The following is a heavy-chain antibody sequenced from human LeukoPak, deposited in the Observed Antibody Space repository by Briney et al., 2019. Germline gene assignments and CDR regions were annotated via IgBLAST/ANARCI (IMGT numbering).Heavy chain of an antibody. CDR2: INPSDSDT. Sequence: GESLKISCKGSGYSFTNYWIAWVRQMPGRGLEWMVIINPSDSDTRYSPSFQGQVTISAVKSISTAYLQWSSLKASDSAMYYCARAWNFDYWGQGTLVTVSS. CDR3: ARAWNFDY. J-gene: IGHJ4*02. V-gene: IGHV5-51*01. CDR1: GYSFTNYW. D-gene: IGHD1-1*01.